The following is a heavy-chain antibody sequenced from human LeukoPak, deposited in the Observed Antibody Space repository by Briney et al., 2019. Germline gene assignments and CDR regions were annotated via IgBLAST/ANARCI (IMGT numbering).Heavy chain of an antibody. V-gene: IGHV4-61*08. CDR2: IYYSGST. CDR3: ARSLTGPGRFDY. CDR1: GGSISSGGYY. D-gene: IGHD1-14*01. J-gene: IGHJ4*02. Sequence: SETLSLTCTVSGGSISSGGYYWSWIRQPPGKGLEWIGYIYYSGSTNYNPSLKSRVTISVDTSKNQFSLKLSSVTAADTAVYYCARSLTGPGRFDYWGQGTLVTVSS.